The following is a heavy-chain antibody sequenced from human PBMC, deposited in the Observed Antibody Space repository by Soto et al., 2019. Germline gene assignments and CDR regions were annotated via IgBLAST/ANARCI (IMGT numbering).Heavy chain of an antibody. CDR3: AKQAGYSSDPFDY. Sequence: PVGSLRLSCAASGFTFSSCAMAWVRQAPGTGLEWVSGISGGGYTTYYTDSVKGRFTISRDNSKDTLYLQMNSLRAEDTAVYYCAKQAGYSSDPFDYWGQGTVVTVSS. V-gene: IGHV3-23*01. D-gene: IGHD6-19*01. CDR2: ISGGGYTT. J-gene: IGHJ4*02. CDR1: GFTFSSCA.